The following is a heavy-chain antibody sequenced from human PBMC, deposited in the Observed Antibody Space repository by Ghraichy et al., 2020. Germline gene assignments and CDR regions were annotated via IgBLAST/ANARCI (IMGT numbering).Heavy chain of an antibody. V-gene: IGHV3-43*02. CDR3: SKGFLGSADYFDY. CDR1: GFTFEDYG. CDR2: IGADGGGT. J-gene: IGHJ4*02. D-gene: IGHD1-26*01. Sequence: GSLRLSCAASGFTFEDYGIHWVRQFPGKGLEWLAFIGADGGGTSYADSVRGRFTISKDNSKNSLSLQLTSLRFEDTAVYYCSKGFLGSADYFDYWGQGTLVTVSS.